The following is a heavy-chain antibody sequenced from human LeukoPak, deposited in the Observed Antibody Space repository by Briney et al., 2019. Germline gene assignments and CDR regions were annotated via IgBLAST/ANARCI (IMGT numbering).Heavy chain of an antibody. CDR3: ARVNGYGGNSGLSDY. Sequence: PGRSLRLSCAASGFTFDDYAMHWVRQAPGKGLEWVSGISWNSGSIGYADSVKGRFTISRDNAKNSLYLRMNSLRAEDTAVYYCARVNGYGGNSGLSDYWGQGTLVTVSS. CDR1: GFTFDDYA. V-gene: IGHV3-9*01. J-gene: IGHJ4*02. CDR2: ISWNSGSI. D-gene: IGHD4-23*01.